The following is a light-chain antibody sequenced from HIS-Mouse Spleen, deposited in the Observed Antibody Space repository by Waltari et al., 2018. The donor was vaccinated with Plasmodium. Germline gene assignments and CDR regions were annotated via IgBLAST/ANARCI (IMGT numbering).Light chain of an antibody. Sequence: QSALTQPPSASGSPGQSVTISCTGTSSDVGGYNYVSWYQQHPAKAPKLMIYEVSKRPSGVPDRFSCSKSGNTASLTVSGLQAEDEADYYCSSYAGSNNYVFGTGTKVTVL. V-gene: IGLV2-8*01. CDR3: SSYAGSNNYV. CDR2: EVS. J-gene: IGLJ1*01. CDR1: SSDVGGYNY.